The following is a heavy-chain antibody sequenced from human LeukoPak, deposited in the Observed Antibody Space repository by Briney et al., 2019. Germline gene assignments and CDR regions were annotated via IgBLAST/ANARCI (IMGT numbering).Heavy chain of an antibody. D-gene: IGHD3-22*01. V-gene: IGHV3-23*01. J-gene: IGHJ3*02. Sequence: GGSLRLSCAASGFTFSSYAMSWVRQAPGKGLEWVSAISGSGGSTYYADSVKGRFTISRDNSKNTLYLQMNSLRAEDTAVYYCATSGGSSGYYGAFDIWGQGTMVTVSS. CDR1: GFTFSSYA. CDR3: ATSGGSSGYYGAFDI. CDR2: ISGSGGST.